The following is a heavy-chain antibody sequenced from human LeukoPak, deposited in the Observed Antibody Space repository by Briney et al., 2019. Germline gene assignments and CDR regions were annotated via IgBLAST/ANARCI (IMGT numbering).Heavy chain of an antibody. V-gene: IGHV4-34*01. D-gene: IGHD3-22*01. Sequence: SETLSLTCAVYGGSFSGYYWSWIRQPPGKGLDWIGEINHSGSTNYNPSLKSRVTISVDTSKNQFSLKLSSVTAADTAVYYCARGPYYYDSSGYYRYFDYWGQGTLVTVSS. CDR2: INHSGST. J-gene: IGHJ4*02. CDR1: GGSFSGYY. CDR3: ARGPYYYDSSGYYRYFDY.